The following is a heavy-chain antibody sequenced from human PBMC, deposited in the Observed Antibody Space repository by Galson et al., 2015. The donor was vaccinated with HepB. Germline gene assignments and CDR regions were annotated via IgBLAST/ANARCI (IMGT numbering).Heavy chain of an antibody. CDR1: GFTFSNSW. V-gene: IGHV3-7*03. J-gene: IGHJ4*02. CDR3: ARDRAYNSFDY. D-gene: IGHD2-21*01. Sequence: SLRLSCAASGFTFSNSWMNLVRQAPGKGLEWVASIDPDGSDKGYAGSVTGRFTISRDNAQNSLYLYMSSLRAEDTAVYYCARDRAYNSFDYWGQGTLVTVSS. CDR2: IDPDGSDK.